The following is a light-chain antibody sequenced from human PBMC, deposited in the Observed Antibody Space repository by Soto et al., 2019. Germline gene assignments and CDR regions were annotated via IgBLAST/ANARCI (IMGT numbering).Light chain of an antibody. CDR2: TAS. CDR1: QSISEG. CDR3: QQYNNYPLT. J-gene: IGKJ4*01. Sequence: DIQMTQSPSTLSASVGDRVTITCRASQSISEGLAWYQQKPGKAPKLLLYTASSLQRGVPSRFSGSGSGTEFSLTISSLQPDDFATYDCQQYNNYPLTCGGGTNVEIK. V-gene: IGKV1-5*01.